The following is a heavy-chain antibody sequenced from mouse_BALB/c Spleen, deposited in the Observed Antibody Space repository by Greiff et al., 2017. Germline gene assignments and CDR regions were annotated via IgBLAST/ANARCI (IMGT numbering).Heavy chain of an antibody. CDR2: ISSGGSYT. V-gene: IGHV5-9-4*01. J-gene: IGHJ4*01. CDR3: ARDDYDLYYAMDY. Sequence: EVQLVESGGGLVKPGGSLKLSCAASGFTFSSYAMSWVRQSPEKRLEWVAEISSGGSYTYYPDTVTGRFTISRDNAKNTLYLEMSSLRSEDTAMYYCARDDYDLYYAMDYWGQGTAVPVSS. D-gene: IGHD2-4*01. CDR1: GFTFSSYA.